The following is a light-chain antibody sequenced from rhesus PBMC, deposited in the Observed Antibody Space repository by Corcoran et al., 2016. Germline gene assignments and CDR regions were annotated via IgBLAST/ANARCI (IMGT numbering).Light chain of an antibody. CDR3: MQALQTPFT. Sequence: DIVMTQTPLSLPVTLGEPASISCRSSQSLLSINGYNYLNWYLQKPGQFPQHLICYGSSRASGGPDRFSGRGSGTDFTLKISRVEAEDVGVYYCMQALQTPFTFGPGTKLDIK. J-gene: IGKJ3*01. CDR2: YGS. V-gene: IGKV2-60*02. CDR1: QSLLSINGYNY.